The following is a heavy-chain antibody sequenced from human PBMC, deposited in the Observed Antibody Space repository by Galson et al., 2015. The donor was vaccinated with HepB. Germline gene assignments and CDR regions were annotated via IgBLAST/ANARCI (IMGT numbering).Heavy chain of an antibody. CDR2: IKSKTDGGTT. Sequence: SLRLSCAASGFTFSNAWMSWVRQAPGKGLEWVGCIKSKTDGGTTDYAAPVKGRFTISRDDSKNTLYLQMNSLKTEDTAVYYCTTGGYSYGPLGYWGQGTLVTVSS. J-gene: IGHJ4*02. CDR3: TTGGYSYGPLGY. CDR1: GFTFSNAW. D-gene: IGHD5-18*01. V-gene: IGHV3-15*01.